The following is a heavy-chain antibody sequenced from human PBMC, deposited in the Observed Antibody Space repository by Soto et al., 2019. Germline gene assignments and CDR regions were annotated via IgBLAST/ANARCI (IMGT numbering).Heavy chain of an antibody. Sequence: SETLSLTCTVSGGSISSYCWSWIRQSPGKGLEWIGYIYYSGSTNYNPSLKSRVTISVDTSKNQFSLKLSSVTAADTAVYYCAREISSGWVNWFDPWGQGNLVTVS. D-gene: IGHD6-19*01. V-gene: IGHV4-59*12. J-gene: IGHJ5*02. CDR3: AREISSGWVNWFDP. CDR2: IYYSGST. CDR1: GGSISSYC.